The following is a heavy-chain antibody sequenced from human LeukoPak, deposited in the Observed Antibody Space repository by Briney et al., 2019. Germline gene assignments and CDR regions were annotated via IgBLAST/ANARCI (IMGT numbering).Heavy chain of an antibody. CDR2: IYYSGST. CDR3: AMPDLTYCGGDCYSSPAFDI. V-gene: IGHV4-39*01. Sequence: SETLSLTCTVSGGSISSSSYYRGWIRQPPGKGLEWIGSIYYSGSTYYNPSLKSRVTISVDTSKNQFSLKLSSVTAADTAVYYCAMPDLTYCGGDCYSSPAFDIWGQGTMVTVSS. CDR1: GGSISSSSYY. D-gene: IGHD2-21*02. J-gene: IGHJ3*02.